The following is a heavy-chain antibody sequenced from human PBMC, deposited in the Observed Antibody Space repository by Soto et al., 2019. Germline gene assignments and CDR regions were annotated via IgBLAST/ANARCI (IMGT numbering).Heavy chain of an antibody. CDR2: ITGSGGAT. V-gene: IGHV3-23*01. J-gene: IGHJ4*02. CDR1: GLDCRAFA. D-gene: IGHD3-22*01. CDR3: IRSSGYPDS. Sequence: GGSLRLSCTVSGLDCRAFAMSWFSQSPGKGLEWVSSITGSGGATYYADSVKGRFTISRDNSKNTLYMQMYSLIAEDTAVYYCIRSSGYPDSWGRGTLVTVSS.